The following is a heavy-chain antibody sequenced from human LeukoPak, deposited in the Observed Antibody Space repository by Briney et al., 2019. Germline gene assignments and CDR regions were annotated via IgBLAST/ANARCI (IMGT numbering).Heavy chain of an antibody. Sequence: PSETLSLTCTVSGGSISSYYWSWIRQPPGKGLEWIGYIYYSGSTNYNPSLESRVTISVDTSKNQFSLKLSSVTAADTAVYYCARAFGYYYDSSGYFWFDPWGQGTLVTVSS. J-gene: IGHJ5*02. D-gene: IGHD3-22*01. V-gene: IGHV4-59*01. CDR1: GGSISSYY. CDR2: IYYSGST. CDR3: ARAFGYYYDSSGYFWFDP.